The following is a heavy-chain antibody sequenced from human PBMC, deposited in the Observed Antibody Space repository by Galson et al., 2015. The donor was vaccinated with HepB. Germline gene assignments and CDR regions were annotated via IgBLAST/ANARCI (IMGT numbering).Heavy chain of an antibody. CDR2: IWYDGSNK. Sequence: SLRLSCAASGFTFSSYGMHWVRQAPGKGLEWVAVIWYDGSNKYYADSVKGRFTISRDNSKNTLYLRMNSLRAEDTAVYYCARDLGSVVVVPAATKKYDILTGGLDYWGQGTLVTVSS. J-gene: IGHJ4*02. D-gene: IGHD2-2*01. CDR1: GFTFSSYG. V-gene: IGHV3-33*01. CDR3: ARDLGSVVVVPAATKKYDILTGGLDY.